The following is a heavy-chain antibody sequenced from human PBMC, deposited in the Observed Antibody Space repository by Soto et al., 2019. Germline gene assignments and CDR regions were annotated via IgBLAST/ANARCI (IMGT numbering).Heavy chain of an antibody. CDR3: ARDRPLTYCTNGVCSVDY. V-gene: IGHV1-18*01. CDR1: RYTFTSYG. D-gene: IGHD2-8*01. J-gene: IGHJ4*02. CDR2: ISAYNGNT. Sequence: SVKGSCRGSRYTFTSYGISWVRQAPVQGLEWMGWISAYNGNTNYAQKLQGRVTMTTDTSTSTAYMELRSLRSDDTAVYYCARDRPLTYCTNGVCSVDYWGQGTLVTVYS.